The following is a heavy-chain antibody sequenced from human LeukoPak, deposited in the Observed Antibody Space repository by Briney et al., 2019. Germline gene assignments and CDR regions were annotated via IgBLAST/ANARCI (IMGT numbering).Heavy chain of an antibody. CDR1: GGPFSDYY. Sequence: SETLSLTCAVFGGPFSDYYWSWIRRPPGKGLEWLGEINHSSRANYMPSHKSRVSISVDTSKNQFSLRLSSVTAADTAFYYCARGRFGGHSYYYMDVWGKGTAVTVSS. V-gene: IGHV4-34*01. CDR3: ARGRFGGHSYYYMDV. D-gene: IGHD3-3*01. CDR2: INHSSRA. J-gene: IGHJ6*03.